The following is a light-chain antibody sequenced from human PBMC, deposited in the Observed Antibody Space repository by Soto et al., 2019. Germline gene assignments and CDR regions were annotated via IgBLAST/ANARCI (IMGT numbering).Light chain of an antibody. Sequence: EIVMTQSPATLSVSPGERATLSCRASQSVSSNLAWYQQKPGQVPRLLISGASTRATGIPARFSGSGSGTEFTLTFSSLQSEDFAVYYCQQYNNWPLTFGGGTKVDIK. CDR1: QSVSSN. CDR3: QQYNNWPLT. J-gene: IGKJ4*01. CDR2: GAS. V-gene: IGKV3-15*01.